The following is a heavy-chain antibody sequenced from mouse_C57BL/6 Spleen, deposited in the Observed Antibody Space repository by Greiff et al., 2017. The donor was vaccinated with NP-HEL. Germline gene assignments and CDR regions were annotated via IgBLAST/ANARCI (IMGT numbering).Heavy chain of an antibody. CDR3: ARVNYYGSSYWYFDV. CDR2: IYPGDGDS. Sequence: QVQLKESGPELVKPGASVKISCKASGYAFSSSWMNWVKQRPGKGLEWIGRIYPGDGDSNYNGKFKGKATLTADKAASTAFMQLSSLTSEDAAVYFCARVNYYGSSYWYFDVWGTETTGTVSS. J-gene: IGHJ1*03. CDR1: GYAFSSSW. V-gene: IGHV1-82*01. D-gene: IGHD1-1*01.